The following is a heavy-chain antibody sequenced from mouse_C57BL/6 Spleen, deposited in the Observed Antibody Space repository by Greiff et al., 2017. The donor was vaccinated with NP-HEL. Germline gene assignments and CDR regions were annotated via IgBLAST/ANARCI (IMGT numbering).Heavy chain of an antibody. V-gene: IGHV1-82*01. D-gene: IGHD2-1*01. J-gene: IGHJ2*01. Sequence: QVQLKESGPELVKPGASVKISCKASGYAFSSSWMNWVKQRPGKGLEWIGRIYPGSGNTKYNEKFKGKATLTADTSSSTAYMQLSSLTSEDSAVYYCARSGIYYGNPFDYWGQGTTLTVSS. CDR2: IYPGSGNT. CDR3: ARSGIYYGNPFDY. CDR1: GYAFSSSW.